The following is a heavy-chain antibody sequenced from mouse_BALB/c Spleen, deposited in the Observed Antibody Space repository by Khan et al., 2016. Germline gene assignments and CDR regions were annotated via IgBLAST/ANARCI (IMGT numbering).Heavy chain of an antibody. V-gene: IGHV3-6*02. CDR3: VTLRRVSAMAY. CDR2: ISYDGSN. Sequence: EVQLQEPGPGLVKHSQSLSLTCSVTGYSITSGHYWNWIRKFPGNKLERMGYISYDGSNNYNPSLKQRISITRDTSMIQFFLEFNSVSSSDTSTYYCVTLRRVSAMAYWGQGASVTVSS. J-gene: IGHJ4*01. D-gene: IGHD2-4*01. CDR1: GYSITSGHY.